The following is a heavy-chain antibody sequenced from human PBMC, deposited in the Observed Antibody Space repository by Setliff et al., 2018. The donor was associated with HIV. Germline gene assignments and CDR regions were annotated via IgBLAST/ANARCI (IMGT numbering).Heavy chain of an antibody. CDR2: IYPGDSDI. CDR3: ASLRGDYVGQYYYYMDI. V-gene: IGHV5-51*01. J-gene: IGHJ6*03. CDR1: EYSFTNNW. Sequence: HGESLKISCKGSEYSFTNNWIGWVRQMPGKGLEWMGIIYPGDSDIRYSPSFQGQVTISVDKSISTAYLQWRSLKTSDTAFYYCASLRGDYVGQYYYYMDIWGKGTTVTVSS. D-gene: IGHD4-17*01.